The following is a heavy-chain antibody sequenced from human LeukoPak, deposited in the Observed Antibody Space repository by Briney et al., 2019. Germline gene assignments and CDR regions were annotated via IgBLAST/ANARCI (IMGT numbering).Heavy chain of an antibody. CDR2: INQGGSEE. CDR3: ARASQTGTVDY. Sequence: GSLRLSCAASGFTFSSYWMSWVRQAPGKGLEWVANINQGGSEEYYVDSVKGRFTISRDNAENSLHLEMNSLRSEDTAVYYCARASQTGTVDYWGQGTLVSVSS. J-gene: IGHJ4*02. CDR1: GFTFSSYW. D-gene: IGHD3-9*01. V-gene: IGHV3-7*01.